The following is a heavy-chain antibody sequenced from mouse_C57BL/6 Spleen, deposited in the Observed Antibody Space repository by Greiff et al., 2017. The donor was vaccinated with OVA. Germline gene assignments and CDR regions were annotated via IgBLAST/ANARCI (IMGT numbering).Heavy chain of an antibody. CDR3: AREAYGYDY. J-gene: IGHJ2*01. CDR2: INYDGSST. V-gene: IGHV5-16*01. CDR1: GFTFSDYY. D-gene: IGHD2-2*01. Sequence: DVQLQESEGGLVQPGSSMKLSCTASGFTFSDYYMAWVRQVPEKGLEWVANINYDGSSTYYLDSLKSRFIISRDNAKNILYLQMSSLKSEDTATYYCAREAYGYDYWGQGTTLTVSS.